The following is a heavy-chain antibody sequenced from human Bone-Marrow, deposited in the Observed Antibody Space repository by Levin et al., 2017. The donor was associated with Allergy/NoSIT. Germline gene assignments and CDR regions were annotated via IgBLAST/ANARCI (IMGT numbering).Heavy chain of an antibody. CDR2: IYHGGHT. CDR1: GDSVRNYY. Sequence: GSLRLSCVVSGDSVRNYYWSWIRQSPGKGLEWIGYIYHGGHTNYSPSLKSRVTISVDTSKNQFFLTLTSVTAADTAVYYCARRARAGGYDGYNWLDPWGQGTQVIVSS. CDR3: ARRARAGGYDGYNWLDP. D-gene: IGHD5-12*01. V-gene: IGHV4-59*08. J-gene: IGHJ5*02.